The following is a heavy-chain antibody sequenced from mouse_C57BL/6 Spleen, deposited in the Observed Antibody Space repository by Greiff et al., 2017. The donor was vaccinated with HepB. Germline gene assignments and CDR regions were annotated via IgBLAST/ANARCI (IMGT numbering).Heavy chain of an antibody. CDR1: GFSLTSYG. J-gene: IGHJ1*03. CDR2: IWSGGST. Sequence: VKLVESGPGLVQPSQSLSITCTVSGFSLTSYGVHWVRQSPGKGLEWLGVIWSGGSTDYNAAFISRLSISKDNSKSQVFFKMNSLQADDTAIYYCARRGPVYYDYDEGAWYFDVWGTGTTVTVSS. D-gene: IGHD2-4*01. CDR3: ARRGPVYYDYDEGAWYFDV. V-gene: IGHV2-2*01.